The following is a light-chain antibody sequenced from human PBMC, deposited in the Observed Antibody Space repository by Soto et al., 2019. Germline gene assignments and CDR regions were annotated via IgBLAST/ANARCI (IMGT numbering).Light chain of an antibody. CDR1: HAIKKY. Sequence: DIPMTQSPSSLSAPVGDRVTITCQARHAIKKYLNWYQQKAHKVPKLLIHDASTLATGLPSRFTGSGSGTDFTLAINSLQPEDVATYYCQQFDDLPLTFGGGTKVDI. CDR2: DAS. V-gene: IGKV1-33*01. CDR3: QQFDDLPLT. J-gene: IGKJ4*01.